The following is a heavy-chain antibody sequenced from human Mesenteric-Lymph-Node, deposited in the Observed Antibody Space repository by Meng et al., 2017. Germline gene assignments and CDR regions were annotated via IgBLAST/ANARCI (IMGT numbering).Heavy chain of an antibody. J-gene: IGHJ2*01. CDR1: GGSISSSNYN. CDR3: ARGQKGYFDL. CDR2: IYNSGST. V-gene: IGHV4-30-4*01. Sequence: QVQCQERAPGPVNPSKTLSLPGTVSGGSISSSNYNWSWIRQPPGKGLEWSGHIYNSGSTYYNPSLKSRITISVDTSKNQFSLKLSSVTAADTAVYYCARGQKGYFDLWGRGTLVTVSS.